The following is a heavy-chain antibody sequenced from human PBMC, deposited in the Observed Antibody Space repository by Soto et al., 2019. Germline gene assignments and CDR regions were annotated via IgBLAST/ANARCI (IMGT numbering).Heavy chain of an antibody. CDR3: ARESLGGGSPERYYYYGMDV. J-gene: IGHJ6*02. CDR2: IYYSGST. V-gene: IGHV4-59*01. Sequence: QVQLQESGPGLVKPSETLSLTCTVSGGSISSYYWSWIRQPPGKGLEWIGYIYYSGSTNYNPSLKSRVTISVDTSKNQFSLKLSSVTAADTAVYYCARESLGGGSPERYYYYGMDVWGQGTTVTVSS. D-gene: IGHD2-15*01. CDR1: GGSISSYY.